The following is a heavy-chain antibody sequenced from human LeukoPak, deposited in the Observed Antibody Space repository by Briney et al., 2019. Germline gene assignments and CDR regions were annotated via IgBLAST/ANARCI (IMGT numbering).Heavy chain of an antibody. CDR2: IYPGDSDT. Sequence: GESLKISCKGSGYTFTNCWIGWVRRMPGKGLEWMGIIYPGDSDTRYSPSFQGQVTISADKSINTAYLQWSSLKASDTAIYYCARLTRYCSGDSCYFDYWGQGTLVTVSS. J-gene: IGHJ4*02. D-gene: IGHD2-15*01. CDR3: ARLTRYCSGDSCYFDY. V-gene: IGHV5-51*01. CDR1: GYTFTNCW.